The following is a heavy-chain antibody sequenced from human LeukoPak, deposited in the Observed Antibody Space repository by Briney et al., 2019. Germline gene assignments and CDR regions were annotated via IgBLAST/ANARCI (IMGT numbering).Heavy chain of an antibody. D-gene: IGHD6-13*01. CDR2: IYYSWGT. V-gene: IGHV4-59*08. J-gene: IGHJ1*01. Sequence: PSETLSLTCTVSGGSLSNFYWSWIRQPPGKGLECIGYIYYSWGTNYNPSLMSRVTISVDTSKNQFSLKLSSVTAADTAVYYCARHGGYTSPYHHWGQGTLVTVSS. CDR3: ARHGGYTSPYHH. CDR1: GGSLSNFY.